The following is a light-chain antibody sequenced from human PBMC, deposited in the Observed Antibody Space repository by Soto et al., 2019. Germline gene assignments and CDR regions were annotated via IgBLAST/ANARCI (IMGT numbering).Light chain of an antibody. J-gene: IGLJ1*01. CDR3: SSFTSSSTGV. Sequence: QSVLTQPASVYGSPGQSITISCTGTSSNVGGYNYVSWYQQHPGKAPKLMIYDVSNRPSGVSNRFSGSKSGNTASLTISLLQAEDEADYYCSSFTSSSTGVFGTGTKVTVL. V-gene: IGLV2-14*01. CDR1: SSNVGGYNY. CDR2: DVS.